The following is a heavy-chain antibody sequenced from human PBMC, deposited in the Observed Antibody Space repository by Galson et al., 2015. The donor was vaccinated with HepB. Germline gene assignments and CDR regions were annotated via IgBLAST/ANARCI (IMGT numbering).Heavy chain of an antibody. CDR2: ISGYNGKT. CDR1: GYSFKDYG. V-gene: IGHV1-18*01. J-gene: IGHJ4*02. CDR3: ARDTGPHSRGWYSD. Sequence: SVKVSCKASGYSFKDYGITWVRQAPGQGPEWMGWISGYNGKTNYGQRLQGRFTMTTDTFTATAHLEVRSLRSDDTAVYYCARDTGPHSRGWYSDWGQGTLVIVSS. D-gene: IGHD6-19*01.